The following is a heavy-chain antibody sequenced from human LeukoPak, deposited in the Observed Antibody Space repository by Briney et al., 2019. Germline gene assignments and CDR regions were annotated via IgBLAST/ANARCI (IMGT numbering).Heavy chain of an antibody. V-gene: IGHV4-34*01. CDR3: ASRCRTYYDFWSGYSFRY. J-gene: IGHJ4*02. D-gene: IGHD3-3*01. CDR2: INHSGST. CDR1: GGSFSGYY. Sequence: SETLSLTCAVYGGSFSGYYWSWIRQPPGKGLEWIGEINHSGSTNYNPSLKSRVTISVDTSKNQFSLKLSSVTAADTAVYYCASRCRTYYDFWSGYSFRYRGQGTLVTVSS.